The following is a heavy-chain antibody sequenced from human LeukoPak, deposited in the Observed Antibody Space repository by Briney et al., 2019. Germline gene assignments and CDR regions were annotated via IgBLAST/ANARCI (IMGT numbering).Heavy chain of an antibody. Sequence: PGGSLRLSCSASGFTFRSYAMAWVRQAPGTGLGWVSAISNSGRNTYYADSVKGRFTISRDNSKNTLYLEMNSLRAEDTAVYYCSNWVEGARPSLVYWGQGALVTVSS. CDR3: SNWVEGARPSLVY. J-gene: IGHJ4*02. V-gene: IGHV3-23*01. CDR1: GFTFRSYA. D-gene: IGHD6-6*01. CDR2: ISNSGRNT.